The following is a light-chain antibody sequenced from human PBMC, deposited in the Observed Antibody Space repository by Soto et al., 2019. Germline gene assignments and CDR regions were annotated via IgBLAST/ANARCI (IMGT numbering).Light chain of an antibody. V-gene: IGLV2-14*03. CDR3: SSYTTGSTLPWV. CDR2: GVY. J-gene: IGLJ1*01. CDR1: SSDIGRYNY. Sequence: QSVLTQPASVSGSPGQSITISCTGTSSDIGRYNYVSWFQQHPGKVPELILFGVYDRPSGISDRFSGSKSGNTASLTIFGLQVEDEAVYYCSSYTTGSTLPWVFGTGTKVTVL.